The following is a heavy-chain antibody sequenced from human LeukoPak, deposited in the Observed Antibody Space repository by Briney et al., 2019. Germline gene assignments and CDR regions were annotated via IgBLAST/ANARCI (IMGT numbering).Heavy chain of an antibody. Sequence: EASVKVSCKASGYTFTSYAMHWVRQAPGQRREWMGWINAGNGNTKYSQKFQGRVTITRDTSASTAYMELSSLRSEDTAVYYCARSLYSSSWFPQYYFDYWGQGTLVTVSS. V-gene: IGHV1-3*01. CDR2: INAGNGNT. J-gene: IGHJ4*02. CDR1: GYTFTSYA. D-gene: IGHD6-13*01. CDR3: ARSLYSSSWFPQYYFDY.